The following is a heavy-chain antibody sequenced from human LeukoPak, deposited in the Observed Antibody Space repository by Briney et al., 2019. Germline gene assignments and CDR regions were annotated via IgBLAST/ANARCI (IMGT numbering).Heavy chain of an antibody. CDR1: GFTFNGYW. CDR3: AKADRITMIVVVRVAFDI. D-gene: IGHD3-22*01. Sequence: GGSLRLSCAASGFTFNGYWMSWVRQAPGQGLEWVSAISGSGGSTYYADSVKGRFTISRDNSKNTPYLQMNSLRAEDTAVYYCAKADRITMIVVVRVAFDIWGQGTMVTVSS. J-gene: IGHJ3*02. V-gene: IGHV3-23*01. CDR2: ISGSGGST.